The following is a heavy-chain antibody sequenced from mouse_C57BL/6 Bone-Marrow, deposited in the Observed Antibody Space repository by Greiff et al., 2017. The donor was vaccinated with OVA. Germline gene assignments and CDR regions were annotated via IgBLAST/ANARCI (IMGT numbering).Heavy chain of an antibody. Sequence: QVQLKESGPELVKPGASVKISCKASGYAFSSSWMNWVKQRPGKGLEWIGRIYPGDGDTNYNGKFKGKATLTADKSSSTAYMQLSSLTSEDSAVYCCAREEAAYYSNYEGFADWGQGTLVTVSA. D-gene: IGHD2-5*01. CDR1: GYAFSSSW. J-gene: IGHJ3*01. V-gene: IGHV1-82*01. CDR3: AREEAAYYSNYEGFAD. CDR2: IYPGDGDT.